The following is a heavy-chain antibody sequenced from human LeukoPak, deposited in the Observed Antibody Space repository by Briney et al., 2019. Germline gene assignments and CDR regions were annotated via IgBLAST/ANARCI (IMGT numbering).Heavy chain of an antibody. CDR2: ISAYNGNT. J-gene: IGHJ6*03. Sequence: ASVKVSCKASGYTFTIYGISWVRQAPGQGLEWMGWISAYNGNTNYAQKLQGRVTMTTDTSTSTAYMELRSLRSDDTAVYYCARDLGYYDSSMGQYYYCMDVWGKGTTVTVSS. D-gene: IGHD3-22*01. CDR3: ARDLGYYDSSMGQYYYCMDV. CDR1: GYTFTIYG. V-gene: IGHV1-18*01.